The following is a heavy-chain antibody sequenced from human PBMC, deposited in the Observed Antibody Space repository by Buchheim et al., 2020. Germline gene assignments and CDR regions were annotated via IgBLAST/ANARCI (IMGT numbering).Heavy chain of an antibody. CDR3: ARDGAP. D-gene: IGHD3-16*01. J-gene: IGHJ4*02. V-gene: IGHV1-69*04. CDR2: IIPIVDIT. CDR1: GGTFSNA. Sequence: QVQLVQSGAEVKKPGSSLKVSCKASGGTFSNAINWVRQAPGQGLEWMGRIIPIVDITNYAQNFQGRVTITADKYTNTVYMELNSLRSEDTAVYFCARDGAPWGQGTL.